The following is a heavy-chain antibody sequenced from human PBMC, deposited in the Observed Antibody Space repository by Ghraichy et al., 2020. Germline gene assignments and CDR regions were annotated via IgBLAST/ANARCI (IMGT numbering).Heavy chain of an antibody. V-gene: IGHV3-43*01. Sequence: GESLNISCAASGFTFDDYTMHWVRQAPGKGLQWVSLITWNGGSTYYGDSVKRRFTASRDNSKNSLYLQMNSLRTEDTAFYYCAAAYYYDSSGSFHYWGQGTLVTVSS. CDR2: ITWNGGST. D-gene: IGHD3-22*01. CDR1: GFTFDDYT. CDR3: AAAYYYDSSGSFHY. J-gene: IGHJ4*02.